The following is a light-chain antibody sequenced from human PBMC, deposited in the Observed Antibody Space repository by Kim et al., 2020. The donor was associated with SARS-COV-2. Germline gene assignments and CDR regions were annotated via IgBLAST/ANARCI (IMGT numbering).Light chain of an antibody. V-gene: IGKV3-20*01. Sequence: EIVLTQSPGTLSLSPGERATLSCTASQSLSNNFLAWYQQKPAQAPRLLIYGASTRATGIPERFSGSGSGTDFTLTISRLEPEDFAVYYCQQYGSSPLTFGGGTKVDIK. CDR1: QSLSNNF. CDR3: QQYGSSPLT. CDR2: GAS. J-gene: IGKJ4*01.